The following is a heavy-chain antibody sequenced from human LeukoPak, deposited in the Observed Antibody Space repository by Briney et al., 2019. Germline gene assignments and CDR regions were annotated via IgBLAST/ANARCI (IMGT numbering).Heavy chain of an antibody. CDR3: ARGSGDGYNFNYYYYYMDV. CDR1: GFSFSSYA. Sequence: LSCATSGFSFSSYAMSWVRQAPGKGLEWIGYIYYSGSTNYNPSLKSRVTISVDTSKNQFSLKLSSVTAADTAVYYCARGSGDGYNFNYYYYYMDVWGKGTTVTVSS. D-gene: IGHD5-24*01. J-gene: IGHJ6*03. V-gene: IGHV4-59*01. CDR2: IYYSGST.